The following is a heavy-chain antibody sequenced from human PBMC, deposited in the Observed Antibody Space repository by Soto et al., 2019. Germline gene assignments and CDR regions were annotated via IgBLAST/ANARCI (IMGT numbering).Heavy chain of an antibody. CDR3: AREKQQQLVLAYFDY. Sequence: ASVKVSCKASGYTFTGYYMHWVRQAPGQGLEWMGWINPNSGGTNYAQKFQGWVTMTRDTSISTAYMELSRLRSDDTAMYYCAREKQQQLVLAYFDYWGQGTLVTVSS. CDR1: GYTFTGYY. D-gene: IGHD6-13*01. CDR2: INPNSGGT. V-gene: IGHV1-2*04. J-gene: IGHJ4*02.